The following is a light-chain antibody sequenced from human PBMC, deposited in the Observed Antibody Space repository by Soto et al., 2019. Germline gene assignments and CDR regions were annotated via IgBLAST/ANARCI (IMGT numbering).Light chain of an antibody. CDR1: RSVSRY. CDR3: QQSYNAAVT. J-gene: IGKJ1*01. CDR2: AAS. V-gene: IGKV1-39*01. Sequence: DIQVTQSPPFLSASVGDRVTITCRASRSVSRYLNWYQQKPGKAPELLIFAASTLQSGVPSRFSGSGSGTDFSLTISDLQPEDFATYYCQQSYNAAVTFGQGTKVEIK.